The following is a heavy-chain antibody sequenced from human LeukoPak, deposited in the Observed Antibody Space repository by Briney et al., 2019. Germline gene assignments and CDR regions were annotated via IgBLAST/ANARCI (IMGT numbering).Heavy chain of an antibody. V-gene: IGHV1-69*06. CDR3: ARESGPEEYYFDY. CDR2: IIPIFGTA. J-gene: IGHJ4*02. CDR1: GYTFTSYS. D-gene: IGHD2/OR15-2a*01. Sequence: SVKVSCKASGYTFTSYSMNWVRQAPGQGLEWMGGIIPIFGTANYAQKFQGRVTITADKSTSTAYMELSSLRSEDTAVYYCARESGPEEYYFDYWGQGTLVTVSS.